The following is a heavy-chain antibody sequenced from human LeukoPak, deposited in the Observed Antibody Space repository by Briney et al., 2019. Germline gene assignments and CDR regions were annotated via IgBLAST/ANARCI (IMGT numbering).Heavy chain of an antibody. CDR3: ARDRYGDSVALDFWYFDL. J-gene: IGHJ2*01. V-gene: IGHV3-48*02. CDR2: ISSSTKTI. D-gene: IGHD4-17*01. CDR1: GFPFSTYS. Sequence: GGSLRLSCTVSGFPFSTYSMNWVRQAPGKGLEWISYISSSTKTIYYADSVRGRFTISRDNGKTSLFLQMTSLRDEDTAVYYCARDRYGDSVALDFWYFDLWGRGTLVNVSS.